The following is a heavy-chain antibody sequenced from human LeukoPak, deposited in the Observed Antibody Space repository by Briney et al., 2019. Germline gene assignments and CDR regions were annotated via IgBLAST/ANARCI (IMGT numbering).Heavy chain of an antibody. CDR3: ARLSMIVEAMDV. CDR2: IYYSGST. CDR1: GGSISSYY. V-gene: IGHV4-59*08. D-gene: IGHD3-22*01. J-gene: IGHJ6*02. Sequence: SETLSLTCTVSGGSISSYYWSWIRQPPGKGLEWIGYIYYSGSTNYNPSLKSRVTISVDTSKNQFSLKLSSVTAADTAVYYCARLSMIVEAMDVWGQGTTVTVSS.